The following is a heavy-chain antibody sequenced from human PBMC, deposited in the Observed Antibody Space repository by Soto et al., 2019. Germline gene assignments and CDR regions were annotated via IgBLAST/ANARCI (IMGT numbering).Heavy chain of an antibody. D-gene: IGHD1-1*01. Sequence: QVQLVESGGGVVQPGNSLRLSCAASGFTFSSYAMHWTRQAPGKGLEWVTVISIRGGDEYYAESVRGRFTISTDDSKNMLYLQMDSLRVEDTAVYYCARGTTVARQHLDYWGEGTLVTVSS. V-gene: IGHV3-30*03. J-gene: IGHJ4*02. CDR3: ARGTTVARQHLDY. CDR1: GFTFSSYA. CDR2: ISIRGGDE.